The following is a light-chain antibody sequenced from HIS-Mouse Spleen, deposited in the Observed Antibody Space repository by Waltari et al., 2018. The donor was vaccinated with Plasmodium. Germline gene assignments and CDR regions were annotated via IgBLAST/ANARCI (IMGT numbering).Light chain of an antibody. CDR1: RSDVGSYHI. Sequence: QSALTQPASVSGSPGQSITISCTGTRSDVGSYHIVYWYQQHPGKAPKLMIYEGSKRPSGVSNRFSGSKSGNTASLTISGLQAEDEADYYCCSYAGSTTWVFGGGTKLTVL. V-gene: IGLV2-23*01. CDR2: EGS. J-gene: IGLJ3*02. CDR3: CSYAGSTTWV.